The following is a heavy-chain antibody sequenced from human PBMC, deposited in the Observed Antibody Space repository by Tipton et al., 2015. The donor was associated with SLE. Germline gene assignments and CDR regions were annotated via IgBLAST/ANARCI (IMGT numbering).Heavy chain of an antibody. CDR2: IYSGGST. CDR3: ARDGNLYYDFWSGYRYFDY. CDR1: GGSISSHY. J-gene: IGHJ4*02. V-gene: IGHV4-4*09. Sequence: SLTCAVSGGSISSHYWSWIRQSPGTGLEWIGYIYSGGSTNYNPSPKSRVTISVDTSKNQFSLNLNSVTAADTAVYYCARDGNLYYDFWSGYRYFDYWGQGTLVTVSS. D-gene: IGHD3-3*01.